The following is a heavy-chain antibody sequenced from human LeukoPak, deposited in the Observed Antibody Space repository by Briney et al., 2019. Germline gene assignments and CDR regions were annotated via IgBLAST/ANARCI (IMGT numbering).Heavy chain of an antibody. CDR1: GFTFSDYY. CDR3: ARSTVALDY. J-gene: IGHJ4*02. V-gene: IGHV3-11*03. D-gene: IGHD4-23*01. Sequence: GGSLRLSCAASGFTFSDYYMSWIREAPGKGLEWVSYISSSSSYTNYADSVKGRFPISRDTAKNSLYLQMNSLRAEDTAVYYCARSTVALDYWGQGTLVTVSS. CDR2: ISSSSSYT.